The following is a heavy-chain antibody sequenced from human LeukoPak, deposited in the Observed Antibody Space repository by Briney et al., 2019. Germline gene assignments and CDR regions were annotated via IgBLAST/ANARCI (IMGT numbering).Heavy chain of an antibody. D-gene: IGHD6-13*01. V-gene: IGHV3-7*01. CDR1: GFTFSSYW. Sequence: GGSLRLSCAASGFTFSSYWMTWVRQVPGEGLEWVANIKQDGSEKYYVDSVAGRFAISRDNAKNSLYLQMNSLGPEDTAVYYCARMSTSSWFVCDYWGQGTLVTVSS. CDR2: IKQDGSEK. CDR3: ARMSTSSWFVCDY. J-gene: IGHJ4*02.